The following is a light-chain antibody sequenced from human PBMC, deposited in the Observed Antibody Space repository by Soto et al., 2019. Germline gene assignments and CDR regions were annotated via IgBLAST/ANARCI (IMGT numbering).Light chain of an antibody. CDR2: EVT. J-gene: IGLJ1*01. CDR1: SSDVGGYNY. Sequence: SVLTQPASVSGSPGQSITSSCTGTSSDVGGYNYVSWHQQHPGKGPKLMIYEVTHRPSDVSSRFSGAKSGNTASLTISGLQAEDEADYYCSSYTTTNTYVFGTGTKVTVL. V-gene: IGLV2-14*01. CDR3: SSYTTTNTYV.